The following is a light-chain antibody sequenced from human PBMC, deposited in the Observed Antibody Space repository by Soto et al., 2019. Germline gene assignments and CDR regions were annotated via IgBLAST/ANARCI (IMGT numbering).Light chain of an antibody. J-gene: IGLJ1*01. CDR1: HNDIGTYDY. V-gene: IGLV2-14*03. CDR3: SSFTSNRIYV. CDR2: GVT. Sequence: QSVLTRPTSVSGSPGQSITISCTGNHNDIGTYDYVSWYQQHPGRAPRLLIHGVTTRPSGISGRFSASKSGLTASLTISGLQPADEADYYCSSFTSNRIYVFGPGTKVTVL.